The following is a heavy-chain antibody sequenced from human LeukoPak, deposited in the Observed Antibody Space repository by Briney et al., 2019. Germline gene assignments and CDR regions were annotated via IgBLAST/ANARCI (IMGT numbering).Heavy chain of an antibody. V-gene: IGHV3-23*01. J-gene: IGHJ6*02. D-gene: IGHD3-9*01. CDR1: GFTFSSYA. CDR2: ISGSGGST. Sequence: PGGSLRLSCAASGFTFSSYAMSWVRQAPGKGLEWVSAISGSGGSTYYADSVKGRFTISRDNSKNTLYLQMNSLRAEDTAVYYCAKELDYDILTGYYYYYGVDVWGQGTTVTVSS. CDR3: AKELDYDILTGYYYYYGVDV.